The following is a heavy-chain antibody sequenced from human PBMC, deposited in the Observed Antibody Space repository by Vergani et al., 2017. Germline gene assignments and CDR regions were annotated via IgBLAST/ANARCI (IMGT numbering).Heavy chain of an antibody. Sequence: QVQLVQSGAEVKKPGASVKVSCKVSGYTLTELSMHWVRQAPGKGLEWMGGFDPEDGETIYAEKFQGRVTITADTSTDTAYMELSSLRSEDTAVYYCATVEGYCSSTSCFNAFDIWGQGTMVTVSS. V-gene: IGHV1-24*01. CDR2: FDPEDGET. J-gene: IGHJ3*02. CDR1: GYTLTELS. D-gene: IGHD2-2*01. CDR3: ATVEGYCSSTSCFNAFDI.